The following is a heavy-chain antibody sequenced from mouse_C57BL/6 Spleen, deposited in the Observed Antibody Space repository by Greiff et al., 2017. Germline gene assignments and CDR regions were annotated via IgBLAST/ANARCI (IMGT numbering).Heavy chain of an antibody. CDR3: ARSYYYGSSNYYAMDY. Sequence: QVQLQQSGAELVRPGASVKLSCKASGYTFTDYYINWVKQRPGQGLEWIARIYPGSGNTYYNEKFKGKATLTAEKSSSTAYMQLSSLTSEDSAVYFCARSYYYGSSNYYAMDYWGQGTSVTVSS. D-gene: IGHD1-1*01. CDR1: GYTFTDYY. V-gene: IGHV1-76*01. CDR2: IYPGSGNT. J-gene: IGHJ4*01.